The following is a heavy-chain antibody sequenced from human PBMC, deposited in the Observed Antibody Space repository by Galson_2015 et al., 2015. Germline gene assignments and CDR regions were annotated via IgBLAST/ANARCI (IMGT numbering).Heavy chain of an antibody. CDR2: ISSSGSSV. V-gene: IGHV3-48*03. CDR1: GFTFSSYE. J-gene: IGHJ3*02. Sequence: SLRLSCAASGFTFSSYEMNWVRQAPGKGLEWVSYISSSGSSVYYADFVKGRFTISRDNAKNSLYLQMNSLRAEDTAVYYCARDLQVGLREAFDIWGQGTMVTVSS. CDR3: ARDLQVGLREAFDI. D-gene: IGHD1-26*01.